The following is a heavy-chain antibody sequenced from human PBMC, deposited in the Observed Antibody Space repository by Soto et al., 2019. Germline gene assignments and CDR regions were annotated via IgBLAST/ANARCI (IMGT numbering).Heavy chain of an antibody. D-gene: IGHD4-17*01. CDR3: SRYDFGTFDN. CDR2: IYHTEST. J-gene: IGHJ4*02. CDR1: GDSVSSSFW. V-gene: IGHV4-4*02. Sequence: SETLSITCAVSGDSVSSSFWWTWVRQPPGKGLEWIGEIYHTESTNYAPSLKSRGTISLDKSKNQFSLRLNSVPAADTAVYYCSRYDFGTFDNWGQGIRVTVSS.